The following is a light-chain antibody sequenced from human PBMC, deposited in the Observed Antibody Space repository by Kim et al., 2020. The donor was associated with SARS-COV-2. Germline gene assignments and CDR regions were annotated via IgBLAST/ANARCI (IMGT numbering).Light chain of an antibody. V-gene: IGLV1-51*01. CDR2: DNN. Sequence: GQKVTISCSGGSSNIGTNYVSWYQQLPGTVPKVLIYDNNKRPSGIPDRFSGSKSGTSGTLDITGLQTGDEAVYYCGTWESSLSVWLFGGGTQLTVL. CDR3: GTWESSLSVWL. J-gene: IGLJ3*02. CDR1: SSNIGTNY.